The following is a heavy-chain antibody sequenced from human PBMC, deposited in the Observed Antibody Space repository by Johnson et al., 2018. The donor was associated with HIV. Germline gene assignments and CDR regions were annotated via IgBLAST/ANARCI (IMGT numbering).Heavy chain of an antibody. J-gene: IGHJ3*02. CDR1: GFTFSDYY. CDR2: ISTSGSTI. CDR3: ARSKACSGGSCYEEKSPDAFDI. Sequence: QVQLVESGGGLVKPGGSLRLSCIASGFTFSDYYMSWIRQAPGKGLEWVSYISTSGSTIYSADSVQGRFIISRDNAKNSLYLQMNSLRAEDTAVYYCARSKACSGGSCYEEKSPDAFDIWGQWTMVTVSS. V-gene: IGHV3-11*04. D-gene: IGHD2-15*01.